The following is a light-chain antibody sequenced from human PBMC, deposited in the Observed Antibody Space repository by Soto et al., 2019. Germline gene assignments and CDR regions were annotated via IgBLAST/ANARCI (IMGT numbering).Light chain of an antibody. CDR2: DAS. J-gene: IGKJ1*01. Sequence: DIPMTQSPSTVSASVGDSVTITCRASQSISGWLVWYQRKPGKAPKLLIYDASTLEGGVPSRFTGSGSGTEFTLTISGLQPDDFATYYCPHYNKSPWTFGQGTKVDI. CDR3: PHYNKSPWT. V-gene: IGKV1-5*01. CDR1: QSISGW.